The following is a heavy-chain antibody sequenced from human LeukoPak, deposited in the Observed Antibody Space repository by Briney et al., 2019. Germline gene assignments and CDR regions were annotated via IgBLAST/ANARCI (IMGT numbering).Heavy chain of an antibody. J-gene: IGHJ5*02. D-gene: IGHD6-13*01. CDR3: ARGRVAAINWFDP. Sequence: ASVKVSCKASGYTFTSYGISWVRQAPGQGLEWMGWINPNSGGTNYAQKFQGRVTMTRDTSISTAYMELSRLRSDDTAVYYCARGRVAAINWFDPWGQGSLVTVSS. V-gene: IGHV1-2*02. CDR1: GYTFTSYG. CDR2: INPNSGGT.